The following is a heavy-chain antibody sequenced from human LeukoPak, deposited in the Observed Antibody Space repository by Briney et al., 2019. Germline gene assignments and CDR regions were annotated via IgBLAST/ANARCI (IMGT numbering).Heavy chain of an antibody. CDR1: GGSISNYY. J-gene: IGHJ6*03. CDR3: ARAPGGRVRSRYYYYMDV. CDR2: IYTSGST. Sequence: SETLSLTCTVSGGSISNYYWSWIRQPPGKGLEWIGYIYTSGSTNYNPSLKSRVTISVDTSKNQFSLKLSSVTAADTAVYYCARAPGGRVRSRYYYYMDVWGKGTTVTVSS. D-gene: IGHD4/OR15-4a*01. V-gene: IGHV4-4*09.